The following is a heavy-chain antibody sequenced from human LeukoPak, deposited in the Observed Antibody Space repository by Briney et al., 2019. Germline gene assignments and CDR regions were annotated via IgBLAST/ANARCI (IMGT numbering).Heavy chain of an antibody. CDR1: GFTFSDYY. CDR3: ARVREMGYSYGPYFDY. Sequence: GGSLRLSCAASGFTFSDYYMSWIRQAAGKGLEWVSYISSSGSTIYYADSVKGRFTISRDNAKNSLYLQMNSLRAEDTAVYYCARVREMGYSYGPYFDYWGQGTLVTVSS. J-gene: IGHJ4*02. V-gene: IGHV3-11*04. CDR2: ISSSGSTI. D-gene: IGHD5-18*01.